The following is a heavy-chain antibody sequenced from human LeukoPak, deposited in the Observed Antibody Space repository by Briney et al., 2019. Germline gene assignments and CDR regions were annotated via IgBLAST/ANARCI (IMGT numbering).Heavy chain of an antibody. CDR1: GYTFTSYD. J-gene: IGHJ4*02. Sequence: ASVKVSCKASGYTFTSYDINWVRQATGQGLEWMGWMNPNSGDTGYVQKFQGRVTMARSTSISTAYMELSSLRSEDTAVYFCARGPGGTGSLFDYWGQGTPVTVSS. V-gene: IGHV1-8*01. CDR2: MNPNSGDT. CDR3: ARGPGGTGSLFDY. D-gene: IGHD7-27*01.